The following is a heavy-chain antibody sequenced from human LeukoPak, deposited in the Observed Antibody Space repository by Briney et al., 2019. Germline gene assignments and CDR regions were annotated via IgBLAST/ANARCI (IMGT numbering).Heavy chain of an antibody. D-gene: IGHD4-17*01. V-gene: IGHV3-30-3*01. Sequence: QAGGSLRLSCAASGFTFSSYAMHWVRQAPGKGLEWVAVISNDGINKYYADSVKGRFTISRDNSKNTLYLQMNSLRAEGTAVYYCAKDLYPATVIPTPYYFDYWGQGTLVTVSS. J-gene: IGHJ4*02. CDR1: GFTFSSYA. CDR3: AKDLYPATVIPTPYYFDY. CDR2: ISNDGINK.